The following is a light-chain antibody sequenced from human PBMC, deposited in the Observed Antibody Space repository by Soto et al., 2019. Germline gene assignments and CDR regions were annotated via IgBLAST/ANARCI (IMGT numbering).Light chain of an antibody. J-gene: IGLJ1*01. CDR3: CSYAGSSYYV. Sequence: QSALTQPRSVSGSPGQSVTISCTGTSSDVGGYNYVSWYQQHPGKAPKLMIYDVSKRPSGVPDCFSGSKSGNTASLTISGLQAEDEADYYCCSYAGSSYYVFGTGTKLTVL. CDR1: SSDVGGYNY. CDR2: DVS. V-gene: IGLV2-11*01.